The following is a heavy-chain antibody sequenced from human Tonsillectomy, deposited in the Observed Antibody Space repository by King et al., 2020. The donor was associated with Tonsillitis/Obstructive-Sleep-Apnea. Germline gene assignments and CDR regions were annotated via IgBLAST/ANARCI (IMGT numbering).Heavy chain of an antibody. CDR1: GFTFSDYY. CDR2: ISSSSSYT. Sequence: VQLVESGGGLVKPGGSLRLSCAASGFTFSDYYMSWIRQAPGKGLEWVSYISSSSSYTNYADSVKGRFTISRDNAKNSLYLQMNSLRAEDTAVYYCARVHWYSCSWYYFDYWGQGTLVTVSS. D-gene: IGHD6-13*01. CDR3: ARVHWYSCSWYYFDY. V-gene: IGHV3-11*05. J-gene: IGHJ4*02.